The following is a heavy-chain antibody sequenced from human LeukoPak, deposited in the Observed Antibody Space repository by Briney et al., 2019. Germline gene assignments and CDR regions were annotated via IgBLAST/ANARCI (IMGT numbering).Heavy chain of an antibody. Sequence: GGSLRLSCAASGLTFSSYALNWVRQAPGKGLEWVSAISGSGGSTYYADSVKGRFTVSRDNSRNTLSLQMNSLRAEDTAKYYCAKVMRFCSGSGCYTYYYYGMDVWGQGTTVTVSS. CDR3: AKVMRFCSGSGCYTYYYYGMDV. CDR2: ISGSGGST. D-gene: IGHD2-2*01. J-gene: IGHJ6*02. V-gene: IGHV3-23*01. CDR1: GLTFSSYA.